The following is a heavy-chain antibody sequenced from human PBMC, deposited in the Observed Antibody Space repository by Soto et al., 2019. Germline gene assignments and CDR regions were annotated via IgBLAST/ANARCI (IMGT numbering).Heavy chain of an antibody. CDR2: IYYSGST. CDR1: GGSISSGNYY. D-gene: IGHD3-3*01. Sequence: QVQLQESGPGLVKPSQTLSLTCTVSGGSISSGNYYWSWIRQPPGKGLEWIGYIYYSGSTYYNPYLQSRVTIPVDTSNNQFSLKLSSVTAAATAVYYCAMVLGFWSGYPNWFDSWDQGTLVIVSS. V-gene: IGHV4-30-4*01. J-gene: IGHJ5*01. CDR3: AMVLGFWSGYPNWFDS.